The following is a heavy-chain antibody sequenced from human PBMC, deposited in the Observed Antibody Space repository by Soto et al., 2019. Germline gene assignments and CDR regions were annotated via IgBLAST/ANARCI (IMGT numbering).Heavy chain of an antibody. CDR2: IKQDGTEI. CDR1: GFTFSVYW. CDR3: ARIGYSSSSFDY. Sequence: EVQLVESGGGLVQRGWSLRLSCAASGFTFSVYWMSWVRQAPGKGLEWVANIKQDGTEIDQVGSLKGRFTISRDNAKNSVYLQMNSLRVEDTAVYYCARIGYSSSSFDYWGRGALVTVSS. J-gene: IGHJ4*02. V-gene: IGHV3-7*05. D-gene: IGHD6-6*01.